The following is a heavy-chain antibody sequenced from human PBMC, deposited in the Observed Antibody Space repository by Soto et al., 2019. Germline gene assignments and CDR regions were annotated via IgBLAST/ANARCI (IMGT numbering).Heavy chain of an antibody. Sequence: QVQLVESGGDMVQPGRPLRLSCVASGFTFRDYSMHWVRQAPGKGLEWLAVISYDGSTKYYADSVKGRFTVSRDNSKNALYLQMDSLRADDTAVYFCARDYDIWGRLPDYWGQGTLVTVSS. V-gene: IGHV3-30-3*01. CDR2: ISYDGSTK. CDR3: ARDYDIWGRLPDY. J-gene: IGHJ4*02. D-gene: IGHD3-9*01. CDR1: GFTFRDYS.